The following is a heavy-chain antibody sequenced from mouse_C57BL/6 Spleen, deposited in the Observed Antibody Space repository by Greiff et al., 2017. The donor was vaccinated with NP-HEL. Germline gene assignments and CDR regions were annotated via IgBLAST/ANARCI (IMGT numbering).Heavy chain of an antibody. Sequence: VQLQESGPGLVQPSQSLSITCTVSGFSLTSYGVHWVRQSPGKGLEWLGVIWSGGSTDYNAAFISRLSISKDNSKSQVFFKMNSLQADDTAIYYCARHGSSYGYYAMDYWGQGTSVTVSS. CDR2: IWSGGST. J-gene: IGHJ4*01. CDR3: ARHGSSYGYYAMDY. D-gene: IGHD1-1*01. CDR1: GFSLTSYG. V-gene: IGHV2-2*01.